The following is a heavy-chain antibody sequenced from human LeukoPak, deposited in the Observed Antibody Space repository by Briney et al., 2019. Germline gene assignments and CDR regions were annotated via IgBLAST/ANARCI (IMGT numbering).Heavy chain of an antibody. CDR3: ARDKARVGATTRLNDY. V-gene: IGHV1-2*02. J-gene: IGHJ4*02. CDR1: GYTFAGSY. Sequence: EASVKVSCKASGYTFAGSYMHWVRQAPGQGLEWMGWINPNSGDTNYAQMFQGRVTMTRDTSISTAYMQLSGLKSGDTAVYYCARDKARVGATTRLNDYWGQGTLVTVSS. D-gene: IGHD1-26*01. CDR2: INPNSGDT.